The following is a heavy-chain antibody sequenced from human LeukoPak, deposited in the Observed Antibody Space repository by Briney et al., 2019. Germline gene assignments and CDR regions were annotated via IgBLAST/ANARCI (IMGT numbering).Heavy chain of an antibody. CDR2: IIPIFGTA. CDR1: GGTFSSYA. Sequence: SVKVSCKASGGTFSSYAISWVRQAPGQGLEWMGGIIPIFGTANYAQKFQGRVTITADESTSTAYMELSGLRSEDTAVYYCASPNLDYGGNSGPYFDYWGQGTLVTVSS. V-gene: IGHV1-69*13. J-gene: IGHJ4*02. D-gene: IGHD4-23*01. CDR3: ASPNLDYGGNSGPYFDY.